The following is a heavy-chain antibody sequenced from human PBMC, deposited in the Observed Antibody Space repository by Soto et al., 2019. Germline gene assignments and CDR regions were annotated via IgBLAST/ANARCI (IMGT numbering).Heavy chain of an antibody. J-gene: IGHJ4*02. V-gene: IGHV3-7*01. CDR2: IKQDESEK. Sequence: EVQLVESGGGLVQPGGSLRISCTVSGFSFSSYWMSWVRQAPGKGLEWVASIKQDESEKYYVDSVKGRFTISRDNADDSLFLQKNSLSADDTAVYFCVRDVAFDYVNWGQGTLVTVSS. CDR1: GFSFSSYW. CDR3: VRDVAFDYVN. D-gene: IGHD3-16*01.